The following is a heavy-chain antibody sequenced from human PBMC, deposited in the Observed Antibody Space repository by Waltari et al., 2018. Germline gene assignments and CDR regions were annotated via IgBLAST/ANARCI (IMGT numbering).Heavy chain of an antibody. D-gene: IGHD2-21*01. CDR3: ARYGEVPPNYFFDY. V-gene: IGHV4-34*01. CDR1: GESFLGYF. CDR2: IHHSGST. J-gene: IGHJ4*01. Sequence: QVQLHQWGAGQLKPSETLSLTCAVSGESFLGYFWSWIRQTPGKGLEWLGAIHHSGSTNYNPAVASRVSLSVDTTKKQFSLRLTSVNAADVAVYYCARYGEVPPNYFFDYWGRGTLVTVSS.